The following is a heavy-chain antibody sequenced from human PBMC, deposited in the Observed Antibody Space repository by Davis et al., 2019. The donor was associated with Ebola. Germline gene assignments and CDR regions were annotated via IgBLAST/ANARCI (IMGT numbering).Heavy chain of an antibody. J-gene: IGHJ4*02. CDR2: ISGSGNSP. D-gene: IGHD3-3*01. CDR1: GFTFSTYA. V-gene: IGHV3-23*01. CDR3: AIAFEGYDFWSGYTPIDY. Sequence: PGGSLRLSRAASGFTFSTYAMSWVRQAPGKGLEWVSTISGSGNSPYYADSVKGRFTISRDNSKNTLYLQMNSLRAEDTAVYYCAIAFEGYDFWSGYTPIDYWGQGTLVTVSS.